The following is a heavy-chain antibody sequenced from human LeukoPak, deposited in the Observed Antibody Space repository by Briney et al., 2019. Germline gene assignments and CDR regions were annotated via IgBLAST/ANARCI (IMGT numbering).Heavy chain of an antibody. D-gene: IGHD1-26*01. Sequence: PSETLSLTCTVSGGSISSYYWSWIRQPAGKGLEWIGRIYTSGSTNYNPSLKSRVTMSVDTSKNQFSLKLSSVTAADTAVYYCARHVIMGATTGYYYGMDVWGQGTTVTVSS. J-gene: IGHJ6*02. CDR2: IYTSGST. CDR3: ARHVIMGATTGYYYGMDV. CDR1: GGSISSYY. V-gene: IGHV4-4*07.